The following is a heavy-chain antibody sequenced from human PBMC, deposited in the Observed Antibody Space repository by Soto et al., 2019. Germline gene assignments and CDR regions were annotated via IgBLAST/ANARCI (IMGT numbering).Heavy chain of an antibody. CDR2: IYYSGST. J-gene: IGHJ5*02. V-gene: IGHV4-30-4*01. CDR1: GGSIGSGDYY. CDR3: ARAKIRGTLFDP. Sequence: TLSLTCTVSGGSIGSGDYYWSWIRQPPGKGLEWIGYIYYSGSTYYNPSLKSRVTISVDTSKNQFSLKLSSVTAADTAVYYCARAKIRGTLFDPWGQGTLVTVSS.